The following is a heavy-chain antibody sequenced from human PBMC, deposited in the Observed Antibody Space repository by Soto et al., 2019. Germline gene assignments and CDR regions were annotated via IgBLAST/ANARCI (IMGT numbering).Heavy chain of an antibody. CDR1: GGTFSSYT. Sequence: QVQLVQSGAEVKKPGSSVKVSCKASGGTFSSYTISWVRQAPGQGLECMGRMIPILGIANYAQKFQGRVTITADKSRGTAYMELSSLKSEDTAVYYCARKADYYYYMDVWGKGTTVTVSS. CDR2: MIPILGIA. V-gene: IGHV1-69*02. CDR3: ARKADYYYYMDV. J-gene: IGHJ6*03.